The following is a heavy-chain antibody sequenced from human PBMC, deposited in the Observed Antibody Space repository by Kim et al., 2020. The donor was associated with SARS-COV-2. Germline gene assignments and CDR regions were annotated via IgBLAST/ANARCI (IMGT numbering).Heavy chain of an antibody. Sequence: GGSLRLSCAASGFTFSSYAMSWVRQAPGKGLEWVSVIYSGGSSTYYADSVKGRFTISRDNSKNTLYLQMNSLRAEDTAVYYCAKDRIAAAGTGYFDYWGQGTLVTVSS. CDR3: AKDRIAAAGTGYFDY. J-gene: IGHJ4*02. D-gene: IGHD6-13*01. CDR2: IYSGGSST. CDR1: GFTFSSYA. V-gene: IGHV3-23*03.